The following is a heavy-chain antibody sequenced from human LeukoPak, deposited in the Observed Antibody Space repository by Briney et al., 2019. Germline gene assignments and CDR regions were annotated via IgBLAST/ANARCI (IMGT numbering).Heavy chain of an antibody. J-gene: IGHJ4*02. D-gene: IGHD6-6*01. Sequence: ASVKVACKASGGNISSYAMSGVRQARGQGLEWMGGIIPIHGTPNYAQRFQGRVTITTDESTSTAYMELSSLRSEDTAVYYCATRNAPYSSSDEYYFDYWGQGTLVTVSS. CDR1: GGNISSYA. CDR3: ATRNAPYSSSDEYYFDY. CDR2: IIPIHGTP. V-gene: IGHV1-69*05.